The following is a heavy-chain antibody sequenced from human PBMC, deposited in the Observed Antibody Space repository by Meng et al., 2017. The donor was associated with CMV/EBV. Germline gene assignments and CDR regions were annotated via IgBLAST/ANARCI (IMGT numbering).Heavy chain of an antibody. CDR2: SSANNGYT. CDR3: AKKRQYEGWSGYLVDY. Sequence: KTFTSDGMSGGRQGPGQGRERMGGSSANNGYTNYEEKLQGRVTMNTDTSTSTAYMELRSLRSDDTAVDYGAKKRQYEGWSGYLVDYWGQGTLVTVSS. J-gene: IGHJ4*02. D-gene: IGHD3-3*01. CDR1: KTFTSDG. V-gene: IGHV1-18*01.